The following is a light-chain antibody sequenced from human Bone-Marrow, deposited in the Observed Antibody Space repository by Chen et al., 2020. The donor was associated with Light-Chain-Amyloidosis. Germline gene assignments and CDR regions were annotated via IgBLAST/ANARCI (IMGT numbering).Light chain of an antibody. J-gene: IGLJ2*01. CDR2: RDT. V-gene: IGLV3-25*03. Sequence: SYELTQPPSVSVSPGQPARITCSGDDLPRKYAYWYQHKPGQAPVLVIHRDTERPSGISDRFSGSSSGTTATLTISGVQAEDEADYHCQSADSSGTYEVIFGGGTKLTVL. CDR1: DLPRKY. CDR3: QSADSSGTYEVI.